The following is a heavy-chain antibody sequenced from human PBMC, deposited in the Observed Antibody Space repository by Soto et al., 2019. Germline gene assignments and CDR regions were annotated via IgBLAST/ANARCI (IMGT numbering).Heavy chain of an antibody. D-gene: IGHD2-15*01. CDR3: ARGDSYCSGGSCYPTNFDY. CDR1: GGSFSGYY. V-gene: IGHV4-34*01. J-gene: IGHJ4*02. Sequence: SETLSLTCAVYGGSFSGYYWSWIRQPPGKGLEWIGEINHSGSTNYNPSLKSRVTISVDTSKNQFSLKLSSVTAADTAVYYCARGDSYCSGGSCYPTNFDYRGQGTLVTVSS. CDR2: INHSGST.